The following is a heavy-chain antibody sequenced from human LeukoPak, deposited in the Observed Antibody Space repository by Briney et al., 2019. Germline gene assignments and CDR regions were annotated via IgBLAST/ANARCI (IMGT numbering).Heavy chain of an antibody. CDR3: ASVSSSWYAAFDY. CDR1: GGSISSGGYY. V-gene: IGHV4-31*03. J-gene: IGHJ4*02. CDR2: IYYSGST. Sequence: SQTLSLTCTVSGGSISSGGYYWSWIRQHPGKGLEWIGYIYYSGSTYYNPSLKSRVTISVDTSKNQFSLKLSSVTAADTAVYYCASVSSSWYAAFDYWGQGTLVTVSS. D-gene: IGHD6-13*01.